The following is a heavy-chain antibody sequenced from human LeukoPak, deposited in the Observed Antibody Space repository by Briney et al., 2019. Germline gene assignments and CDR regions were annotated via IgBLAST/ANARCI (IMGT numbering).Heavy chain of an antibody. V-gene: IGHV3-7*03. J-gene: IGHJ4*02. CDR3: AKDRGIISDY. CDR2: IKQDGSEK. D-gene: IGHD3-10*01. Sequence: GGSLRLSCAASGLTFNNYWMNWVRQAPGKGLEWVANIKQDGSEKKYVDSVKGRFTISRDNSKNTLYLQMNSLRAEDTAVYYCAKDRGIISDYWGQGTLVTVSS. CDR1: GLTFNNYW.